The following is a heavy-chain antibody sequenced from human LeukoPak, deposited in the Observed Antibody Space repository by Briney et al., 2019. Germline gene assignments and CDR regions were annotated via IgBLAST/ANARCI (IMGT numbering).Heavy chain of an antibody. V-gene: IGHV4-59*01. Sequence: SETLSLTCTVSGGSISSYYWSWIRQPPGKGLEWIGYIYYSGSTNYNHSLKSRVTISVDTSKNQFSLKLNSVTAADTAVYYCARETRLMGYSSGLGFNYWGQGTLVTVSS. J-gene: IGHJ4*02. D-gene: IGHD6-19*01. CDR2: IYYSGST. CDR1: GGSISSYY. CDR3: ARETRLMGYSSGLGFNY.